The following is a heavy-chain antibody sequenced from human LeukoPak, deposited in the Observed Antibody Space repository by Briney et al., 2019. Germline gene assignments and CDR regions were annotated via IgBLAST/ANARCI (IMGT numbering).Heavy chain of an antibody. D-gene: IGHD6-6*01. CDR1: GYTLTELS. J-gene: IGHJ6*04. Sequence: ASVKVSCKVSGYTLTELSMHWVRQAPGKGLEWMGGFDPEDGETIYAQKFQGRVTMTRNTSISTAYMELSSLRSEDTAVYYCARAIRPGLGIAARKDRMDVWGKGTTVTVSS. CDR2: FDPEDGET. CDR3: ARAIRPGLGIAARKDRMDV. V-gene: IGHV1-24*01.